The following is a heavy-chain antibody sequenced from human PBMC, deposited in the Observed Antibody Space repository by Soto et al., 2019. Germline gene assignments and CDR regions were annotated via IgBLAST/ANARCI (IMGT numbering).Heavy chain of an antibody. D-gene: IGHD2-15*01. CDR3: AREGGHCSGGSCYSSYYYGMDV. CDR2: IIPIFGTA. CDR1: GGTFSSYA. V-gene: IGHV1-69*12. J-gene: IGHJ6*02. Sequence: QVQLVQSGAEVKKPGSSVKVSCKASGGTFSSYAISWVRQAPGQGLEWMGGIIPIFGTANYAQKFQGRVTITADESTSTAYMELSSLSSEDTAVYYCAREGGHCSGGSCYSSYYYGMDVWGQGTTVTVSS.